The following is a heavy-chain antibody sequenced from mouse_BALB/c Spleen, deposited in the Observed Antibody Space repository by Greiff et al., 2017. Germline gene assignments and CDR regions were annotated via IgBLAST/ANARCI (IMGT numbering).Heavy chain of an antibody. J-gene: IGHJ4*01. D-gene: IGHD1-1*02. CDR3: AREGGPGGYAMDY. Sequence: EVQLQESGPGLVKPSQSLSLTCSVTGYSITSGYYWNWIRQFPGNKLEWMGYISYDGSNNYNPSLKNRISITRDTSKNQFFLKLNSVTTEDTATYYCAREGGPGGYAMDYWGQGTSVTVSS. CDR2: ISYDGSN. V-gene: IGHV3-6*02. CDR1: GYSITSGYY.